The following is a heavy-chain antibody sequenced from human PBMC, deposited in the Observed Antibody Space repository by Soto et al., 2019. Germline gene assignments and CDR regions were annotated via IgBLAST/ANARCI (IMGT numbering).Heavy chain of an antibody. Sequence: SETLSLTCTVSGGSISSYYWIWIRQPPGKGLEWIGYIYYSGSTNYNPSLKSRVTISVDTSKNQFSLKLSSVTAADTAVYYCARVTMVRGVIISVDWGQGTLVTVSS. D-gene: IGHD3-10*01. CDR2: IYYSGST. V-gene: IGHV4-59*01. CDR3: ARVTMVRGVIISVD. J-gene: IGHJ4*02. CDR1: GGSISSYY.